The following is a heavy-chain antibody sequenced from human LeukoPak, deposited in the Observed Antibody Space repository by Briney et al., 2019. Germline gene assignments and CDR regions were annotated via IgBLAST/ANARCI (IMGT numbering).Heavy chain of an antibody. D-gene: IGHD2-2*01. Sequence: PGGSLRLSCAASGFTFSSYWMSWVRQAPGKGLEWVANIKQDGSEKYYVDFVKGRFTISRDNAKNSLYLQMNSLRAEDTAVYYCARDASGDIVVVPAAVFDYWGQGTLVTVSS. V-gene: IGHV3-7*01. CDR1: GFTFSSYW. J-gene: IGHJ4*02. CDR3: ARDASGDIVVVPAAVFDY. CDR2: IKQDGSEK.